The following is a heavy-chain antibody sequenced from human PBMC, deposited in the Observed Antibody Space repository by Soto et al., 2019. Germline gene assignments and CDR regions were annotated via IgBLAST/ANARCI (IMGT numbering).Heavy chain of an antibody. CDR3: AREGTYYDIFTGYYQYYFDY. J-gene: IGHJ4*02. D-gene: IGHD3-9*01. V-gene: IGHV3-21*01. Sequence: GGSLRLSCAASGFTFSSYSMNWVRQAPGKGLEWVSSISSSSSYIHYADSVKGRFTISRDNAENSLYLQMNSLRAEDTAVYYCAREGTYYDIFTGYYQYYFDYWGQGTLVTVSS. CDR1: GFTFSSYS. CDR2: ISSSSSYI.